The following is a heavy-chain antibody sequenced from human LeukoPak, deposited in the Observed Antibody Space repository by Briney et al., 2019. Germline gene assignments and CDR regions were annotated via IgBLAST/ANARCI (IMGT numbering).Heavy chain of an antibody. CDR2: IYYSGST. Sequence: SETLSLTCTVSGGSISSYYWSWIRQPPGKGLEWIGYIYYSGSTNYNPSLKSRVTISVDTSKNQFSLKLSSVTAADTAVYYCARLLWFGEIFFDYWGQGTLVTVSS. CDR3: ARLLWFGEIFFDY. J-gene: IGHJ4*02. V-gene: IGHV4-59*01. CDR1: GGSISSYY. D-gene: IGHD3-10*01.